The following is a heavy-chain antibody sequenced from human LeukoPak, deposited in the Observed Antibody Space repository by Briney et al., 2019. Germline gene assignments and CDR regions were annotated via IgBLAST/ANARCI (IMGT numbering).Heavy chain of an antibody. D-gene: IGHD3-22*01. CDR3: ARNYYDSSGYYI. CDR1: GGSISSSSYY. CDR2: MYYSGSA. J-gene: IGHJ4*02. Sequence: SETLSLTCTVSGGSISSSSYYWGWIRQPPGKGLEWIGSMYYSGSAYYNPSLKSRVTISVDTSKNQFSLKLSSVTAADTAVYYCARNYYDSSGYYIWGQGTLVTVSS. V-gene: IGHV4-39*01.